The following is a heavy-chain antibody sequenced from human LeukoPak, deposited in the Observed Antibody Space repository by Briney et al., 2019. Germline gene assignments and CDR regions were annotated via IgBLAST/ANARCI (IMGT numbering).Heavy chain of an antibody. D-gene: IGHD3-10*01. CDR2: ISSSGSTI. Sequence: GGSLRLSCAASGFTFSDYYMSWIRQAPGKGLEWVSYISSSGSTIYYADSVKGRFTISGDNAKNSLYLQMNSLRAEDTAVYYCARGPDILLWCTFDPWGQGTLVTVSS. J-gene: IGHJ5*02. V-gene: IGHV3-11*01. CDR3: ARGPDILLWCTFDP. CDR1: GFTFSDYY.